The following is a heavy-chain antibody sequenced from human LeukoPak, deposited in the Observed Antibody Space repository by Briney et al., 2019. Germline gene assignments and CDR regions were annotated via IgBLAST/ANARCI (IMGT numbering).Heavy chain of an antibody. CDR1: GYTFTGHS. J-gene: IGHJ5*02. V-gene: IGHV1-2*02. CDR2: IKPNSGGT. CDR3: ARVFTMVRGARGADWFDP. D-gene: IGHD3-10*01. Sequence: ASVKVSCKASGYTFTGHSMYWVRQAPGQGLEWMGWIKPNSGGTNYAQKLQGRVTMTTDTSTSTAYMELRSLRSDDTAVYYCARVFTMVRGARGADWFDPWGQGTLVTVSS.